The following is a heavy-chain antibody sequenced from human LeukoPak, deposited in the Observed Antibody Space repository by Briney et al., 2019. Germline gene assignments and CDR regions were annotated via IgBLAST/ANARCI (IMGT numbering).Heavy chain of an antibody. CDR1: GGSISSYY. Sequence: PSETLSLTCTVSGGSISSYYWSWIRQPAGKGLEWIRRVYTSGSTNYSPSLKSRVTMSVDTSNNQFSLKLSSVTAADTAVYYCAREAYYYYYMDVWGKGTTVTVSS. V-gene: IGHV4-4*07. CDR2: VYTSGST. J-gene: IGHJ6*03. CDR3: AREAYYYYYMDV.